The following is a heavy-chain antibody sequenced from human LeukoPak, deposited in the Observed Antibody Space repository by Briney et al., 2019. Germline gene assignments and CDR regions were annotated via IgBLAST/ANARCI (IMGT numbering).Heavy chain of an antibody. CDR3: ARDGTGYSSGWYDY. J-gene: IGHJ4*02. CDR1: GFTFSDYY. Sequence: PGGSLRLSCAASGFTFSDYYMRWIRQAPGKGLEWVSYISSSSSYTNSADSVKGRFTISRDNAKNSLYLQMNSLRAEDAAVYYCARDGTGYSSGWYDYWGQGTLVTVSS. D-gene: IGHD6-19*01. CDR2: ISSSSSYT. V-gene: IGHV3-11*05.